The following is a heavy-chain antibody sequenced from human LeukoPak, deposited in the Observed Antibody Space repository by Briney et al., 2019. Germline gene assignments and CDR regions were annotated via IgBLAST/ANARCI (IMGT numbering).Heavy chain of an antibody. Sequence: GGSLRLSCAASGFTFSSYTMNRVRQAPGKGLEWVSTILGSGDSTYYADSLKGWFTISRDNSKNTLYLQMNSLRAEDTAVYYCAREDCGGDCYPANWGQGTLVTVSS. V-gene: IGHV3-23*01. D-gene: IGHD2-21*02. J-gene: IGHJ4*02. CDR1: GFTFSSYT. CDR2: ILGSGDST. CDR3: AREDCGGDCYPAN.